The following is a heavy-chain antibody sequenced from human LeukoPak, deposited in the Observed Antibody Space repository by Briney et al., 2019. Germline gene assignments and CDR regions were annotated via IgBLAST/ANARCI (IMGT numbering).Heavy chain of an antibody. V-gene: IGHV4-59*01. CDR2: IYYSGST. J-gene: IGHJ4*02. CDR3: ASLAGGDGSNLGAYFDY. D-gene: IGHD5-24*01. CDR1: GGSISSYY. Sequence: SETLSLTCTVSGGSISSYYWSWIRQPPGKGLEWIGYIYYSGSTNYNPSLKSRVTISVDTSKNQFSLKLSSVTAVDTAVYYCASLAGGDGSNLGAYFDYWGQGTLVTVSS.